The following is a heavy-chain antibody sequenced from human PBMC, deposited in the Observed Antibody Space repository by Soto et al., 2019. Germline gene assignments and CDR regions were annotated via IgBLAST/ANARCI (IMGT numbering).Heavy chain of an antibody. CDR1: GGSFSSGAYH. Sequence: NPSETLSLTCTVSGGSFSSGAYHWSWIRQYPGKGLEWIGSISYRGNTYYNPSLKSRLSMSVDTSKNQFSLNLTSVTAADTAVYFCARMSATGTRCFDPWGQGTQVTVSS. CDR3: ARMSATGTRCFDP. CDR2: ISYRGNT. V-gene: IGHV4-31*03. D-gene: IGHD6-13*01. J-gene: IGHJ5*02.